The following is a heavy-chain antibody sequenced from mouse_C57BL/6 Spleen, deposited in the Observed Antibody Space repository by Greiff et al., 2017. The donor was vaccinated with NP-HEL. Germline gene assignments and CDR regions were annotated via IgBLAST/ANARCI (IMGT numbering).Heavy chain of an antibody. Sequence: EVKLMESEGGLVQPGRSMKLSCTASGFTFSDYYMAWVRQVPEKGLEWVANINYDGSSTYYLDSLKSRFIISRDNAKNILYLQMSSLKSEDTATYYCARRLYDYFDYWGQGTTLTVSS. V-gene: IGHV5-16*02. J-gene: IGHJ2*01. D-gene: IGHD2-3*01. CDR1: GFTFSDYY. CDR3: ARRLYDYFDY. CDR2: INYDGSST.